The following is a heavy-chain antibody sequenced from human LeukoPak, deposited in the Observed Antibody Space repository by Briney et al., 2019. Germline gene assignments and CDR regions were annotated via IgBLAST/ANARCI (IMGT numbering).Heavy chain of an antibody. Sequence: PGGSLRLSCAASGYTFTSYYMHWVRQAPGQGLEWMGIINPSGGSTSYAQKFQGRVTMTRDMSTSTVYMELSSLRSEDTAVYYCARGEPNYYFDYWGQGTLVTVSS. CDR2: INPSGGST. J-gene: IGHJ4*02. CDR3: ARGEPNYYFDY. D-gene: IGHD1-14*01. V-gene: IGHV1-46*01. CDR1: GYTFTSYY.